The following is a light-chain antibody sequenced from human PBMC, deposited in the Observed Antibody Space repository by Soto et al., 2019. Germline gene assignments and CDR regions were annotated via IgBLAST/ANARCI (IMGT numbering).Light chain of an antibody. Sequence: QSALTQPASVSGSPGQSITISCTGTSSDVGGHNFVSWCQQHPGRAPKLMIYDVRNRPSGVSNRFSGSKSANTASLVISGLQAEDEADYYCSSYSSSDTLVFGGGTKVTVL. J-gene: IGLJ2*01. V-gene: IGLV2-14*03. CDR3: SSYSSSDTLV. CDR1: SSDVGGHNF. CDR2: DVR.